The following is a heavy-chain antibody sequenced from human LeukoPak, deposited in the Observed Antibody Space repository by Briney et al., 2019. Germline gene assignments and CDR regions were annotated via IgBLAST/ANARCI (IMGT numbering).Heavy chain of an antibody. CDR2: IFSSSTYI. CDR3: ARDFYDGFALDY. D-gene: IGHD2/OR15-2a*01. J-gene: IGHJ4*02. CDR1: GFTFSNYS. V-gene: IGHV3-21*03. Sequence: GGSLRLSCAASGFTFSNYSMNWVRQAPGKGLEWVAFIFSSSTYIYYTDSVKGRFTIYRDNARNSLYLQMDNLRAEDTGVYYCARDFYDGFALDYWGQGTLVTVSS.